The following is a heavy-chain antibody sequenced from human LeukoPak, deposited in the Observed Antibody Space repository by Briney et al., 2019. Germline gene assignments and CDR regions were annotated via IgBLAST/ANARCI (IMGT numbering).Heavy chain of an antibody. D-gene: IGHD7-27*01. J-gene: IGHJ4*02. V-gene: IGHV3-7*01. Sequence: GGSLRLSCAASGFTFSNYWMSWVRQAPGEGLEWVANIKQDGSEKYYVDSVKGRFTISKDNAKNSLYLQMNSLRAEDTAVYYCARPAGWGSLDYWGQGTLVTVSS. CDR1: GFTFSNYW. CDR3: ARPAGWGSLDY. CDR2: IKQDGSEK.